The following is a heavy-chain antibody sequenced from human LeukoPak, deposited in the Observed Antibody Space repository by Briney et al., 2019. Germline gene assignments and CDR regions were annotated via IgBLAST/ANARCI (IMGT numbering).Heavy chain of an antibody. CDR2: INSDGSST. J-gene: IGHJ5*02. CDR1: GFTFSSYW. CDR3: AKEYRQDLYDSSGYYPLAT. D-gene: IGHD3-22*01. V-gene: IGHV3-74*01. Sequence: GGSLRLSCAASGFTFSSYWMHWVRQAPGKGLVWVSRINSDGSSTSYADSVKGRFTISRDNSKNTLYLQMNSLRAEDTAVYYCAKEYRQDLYDSSGYYPLATWGQGTLVTVSS.